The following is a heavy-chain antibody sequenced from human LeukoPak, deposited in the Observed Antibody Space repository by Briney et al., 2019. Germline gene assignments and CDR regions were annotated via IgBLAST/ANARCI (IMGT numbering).Heavy chain of an antibody. CDR3: ARDHFSPAAEAATSNFDY. V-gene: IGHV1-18*01. Sequence: ASVKVSCKASGYTFTSCAISWVRQAPGQGLEWMGWISAYNGNTNYAQKLQGRVTMTTDTSTSTAYMELRSLRSDDTAVYYCARDHFSPAAEAATSNFDYWGQGTLVTVSS. D-gene: IGHD2-15*01. CDR1: GYTFTSCA. J-gene: IGHJ4*02. CDR2: ISAYNGNT.